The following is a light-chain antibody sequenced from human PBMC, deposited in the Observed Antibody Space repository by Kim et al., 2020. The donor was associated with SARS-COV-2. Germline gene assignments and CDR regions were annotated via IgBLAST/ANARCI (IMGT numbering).Light chain of an antibody. CDR2: AAS. CDR1: QGISNY. J-gene: IGKJ4*01. CDR3: QKYNSAPLT. V-gene: IGKV1-27*01. Sequence: ASLGDRVTITGRASQGISNYLAWYQQKPGKVPKLLIYAASTLLSGVPSRFSGSGSVTDFTLTISSLQPEDVATYYCQKYNSAPLTFGGGTKVDIK.